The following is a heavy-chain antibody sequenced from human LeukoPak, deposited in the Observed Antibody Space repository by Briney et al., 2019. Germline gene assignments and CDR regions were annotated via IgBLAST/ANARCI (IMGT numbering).Heavy chain of an antibody. CDR2: INQDGSEK. V-gene: IGHV3-7*01. CDR3: ARGHYYFDY. Sequence: GGSLRLSCAASGFTFSTFWMSWVRQAPGKGLEWVANINQDGSEKYCVDPVKGRFTISRDNAENSLYLQMNSLRAEDTAVYYCARGHYYFDYWGQGTLVTVSS. J-gene: IGHJ4*02. CDR1: GFTFSTFW.